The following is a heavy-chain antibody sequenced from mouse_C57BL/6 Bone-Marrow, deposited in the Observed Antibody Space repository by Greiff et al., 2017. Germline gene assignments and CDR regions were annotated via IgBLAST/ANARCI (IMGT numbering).Heavy chain of an antibody. V-gene: IGHV14-4*01. CDR1: GFNIKDDY. Sequence: EVKLMESGAELVRPGASVKLSCTASGFNIKDDYMHWVKQRPEQGLEWIGWIDPENGDTEYASKFQGKATITADTSSNTAYLQLSSLTSEDTAVYYCTTCYYFDYWGQGTTLTVSS. CDR3: TTCYYFDY. CDR2: IDPENGDT. J-gene: IGHJ2*01.